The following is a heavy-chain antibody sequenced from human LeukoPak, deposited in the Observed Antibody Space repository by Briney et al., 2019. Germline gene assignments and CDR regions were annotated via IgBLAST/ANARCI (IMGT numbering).Heavy chain of an antibody. D-gene: IGHD4-17*01. CDR1: GFTFSSYG. Sequence: GGSLRLSCAASGFTFSSYGMSWVRQAPGKGLKWVSYISHSSSTIYYADSVKGRFTISRDNAKKSLYLQMNSLRAEDSAVYYCARDRLHYGEYEKTFDYWGQGTLVTVSS. J-gene: IGHJ4*02. V-gene: IGHV3-48*01. CDR2: ISHSSSTI. CDR3: ARDRLHYGEYEKTFDY.